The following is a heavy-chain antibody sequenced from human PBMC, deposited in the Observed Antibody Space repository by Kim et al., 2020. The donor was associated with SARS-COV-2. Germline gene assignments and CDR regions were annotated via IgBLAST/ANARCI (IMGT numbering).Heavy chain of an antibody. Sequence: GGSLRLSCAASGFTFSSYWMHWVRQAPGKGLVWVSRINSDGSSTSYADSVKGRFTTSRDNAKNTLYLQMNSLRAEDTAVYYCARVKDYGGGAFDIWGQGTMVTVSS. J-gene: IGHJ3*02. CDR3: ARVKDYGGGAFDI. V-gene: IGHV3-74*01. D-gene: IGHD4-17*01. CDR2: INSDGSST. CDR1: GFTFSSYW.